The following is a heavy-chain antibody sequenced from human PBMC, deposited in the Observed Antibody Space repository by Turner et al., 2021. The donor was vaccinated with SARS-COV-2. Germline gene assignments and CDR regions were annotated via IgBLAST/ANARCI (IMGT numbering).Heavy chain of an antibody. CDR1: GYTLTELS. J-gene: IGHJ5*02. Sequence: QVELVQSGAEVKKPGASVKVPCKISGYTLTELSMYWVRQATGKGLEWMGGFDPEDGETIYAQNFQGRVTMTEDTSTDTAYMELSSLSSEDTAVYFCATGYQLRVNWFDPWGQGTLVTVSS. CDR2: FDPEDGET. D-gene: IGHD2-2*01. V-gene: IGHV1-24*01. CDR3: ATGYQLRVNWFDP.